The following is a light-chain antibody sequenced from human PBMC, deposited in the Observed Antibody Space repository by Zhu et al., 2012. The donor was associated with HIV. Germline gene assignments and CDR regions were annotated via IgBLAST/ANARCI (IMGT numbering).Light chain of an antibody. V-gene: IGKV3D-20*01. CDR2: DAS. J-gene: IGKJ2*01. CDR1: QSVSGNY. Sequence: IVMTQSPATLSLSPGERATLSCGASQSVSGNYVVWYQQKPGLAPRLLIYDASKRATGIPDRFSGSGSGTEFTLTISRLEPEDFAVYYCQQHGTSPYTFGQGTKLEI. CDR3: QQHGTSPYT.